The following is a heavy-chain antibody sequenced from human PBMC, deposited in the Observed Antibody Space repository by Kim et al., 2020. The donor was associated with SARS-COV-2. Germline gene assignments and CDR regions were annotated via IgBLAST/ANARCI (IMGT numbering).Heavy chain of an antibody. CDR1: GFTFSSYG. CDR3: AKDRGYSGYGQEFDY. Sequence: GGSLRLSCAASGFTFSSYGMHWVRQAPGKGLEWVAVISYDGSNKYYADSVKGRFTISRDNSKNTLYLQMNSLRAEDTAVYYCAKDRGYSGYGQEFDYWGQGTLVTVSS. V-gene: IGHV3-30*18. CDR2: ISYDGSNK. D-gene: IGHD5-12*01. J-gene: IGHJ4*02.